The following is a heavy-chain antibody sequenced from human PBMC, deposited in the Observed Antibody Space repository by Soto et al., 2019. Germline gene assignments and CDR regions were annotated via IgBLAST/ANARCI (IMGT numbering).Heavy chain of an antibody. CDR1: GYSFTTYG. V-gene: IGHV1-18*01. CDR2: ISGYNGNT. Sequence: QIQLVQSGTEVKRSGASVKVSCKTSGYSFTTYGLSWVRQAPGRGLEWVGWISGYNGNTNYAQKCQGTVILTTDTPTTTGYMEIKSLSSDDTAVYYCVRDTYYHHSSGPAPFEYWGQGTQVTVSS. CDR3: VRDTYYHHSSGPAPFEY. D-gene: IGHD3-22*01. J-gene: IGHJ4*02.